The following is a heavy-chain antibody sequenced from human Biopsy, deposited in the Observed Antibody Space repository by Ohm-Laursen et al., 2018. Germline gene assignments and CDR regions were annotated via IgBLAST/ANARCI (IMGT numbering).Heavy chain of an antibody. V-gene: IGHV3-23*01. CDR3: AKEVFSAVGTSGFDP. D-gene: IGHD1/OR15-1a*01. CDR1: GFTFSNYA. J-gene: IGHJ5*02. Sequence: GSLRLSCTASGFTFSNYAMSWVRQAPGKGLEWVSGISGNGGRTYYAESMKGRFTISRDNSKKTVYLQMKSLRAEDTAAYYCAKEVFSAVGTSGFDPWGQGTLVTVSS. CDR2: ISGNGGRT.